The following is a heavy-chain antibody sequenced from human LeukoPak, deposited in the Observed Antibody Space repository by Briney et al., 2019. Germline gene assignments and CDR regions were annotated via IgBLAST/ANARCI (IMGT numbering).Heavy chain of an antibody. V-gene: IGHV3-53*01. J-gene: IGHJ4*02. Sequence: GRSLRLSCAASGFTVSVNYMSWVRQAPGKGLEWVSVIYSGGSTYYADSVKGRFTISRDNSKNTVYLQMSSLRAEDTAVYYCARDGSYARSFDYWGQGTLVTVSS. CDR1: GFTVSVNY. CDR2: IYSGGST. CDR3: ARDGSYARSFDY. D-gene: IGHD2-2*01.